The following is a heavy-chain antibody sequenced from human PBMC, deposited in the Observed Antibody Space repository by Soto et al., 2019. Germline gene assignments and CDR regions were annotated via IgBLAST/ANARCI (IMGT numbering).Heavy chain of an antibody. CDR3: ARLLFDYGDYYYYGMDV. V-gene: IGHV4-59*12. CDR1: GGSISSYY. D-gene: IGHD4-17*01. J-gene: IGHJ6*02. CDR2: IYYSGST. Sequence: SETLSLTCTVSGGSISSYYWSWIRQPTGKGLEWIGYIYYSGSTNYNPSLKSRVTISVDTSKNQFSLKLSSVTAADTAVYYCARLLFDYGDYYYYGMDVWGQGTTVTVSS.